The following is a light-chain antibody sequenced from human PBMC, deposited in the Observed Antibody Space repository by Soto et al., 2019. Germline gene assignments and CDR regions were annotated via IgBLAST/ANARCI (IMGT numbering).Light chain of an antibody. V-gene: IGKV3-20*01. CDR2: GAS. J-gene: IGKJ5*01. Sequence: EIVLTHSPGTLSLSPGERATLSCRASQSVSSSYLAWYQQKPGQAPRLLIYGASSRATGIPDRFSGSGSGTDFTLTISRLEPEDFAVYYCQQYGSSPAFGQGTRLGI. CDR1: QSVSSSY. CDR3: QQYGSSPA.